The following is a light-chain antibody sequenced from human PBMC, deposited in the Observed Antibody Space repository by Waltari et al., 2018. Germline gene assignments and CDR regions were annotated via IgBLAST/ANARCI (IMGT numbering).Light chain of an antibody. CDR3: QHYVRLPAT. Sequence: IVLTQSPVTLSLSPGERATLSCRAMQSVSRSLAWYQQKPGQAPKLLIYGASTRATGIPDRFTGSGSGTDFSLTISSLEPEDFAIYFCQHYVRLPATFGQGTKVEIK. V-gene: IGKV3-20*01. J-gene: IGKJ1*01. CDR1: QSVSRS. CDR2: GAS.